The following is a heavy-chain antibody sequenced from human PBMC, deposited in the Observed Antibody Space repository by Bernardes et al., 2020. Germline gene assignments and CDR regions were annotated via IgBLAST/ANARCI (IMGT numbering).Heavy chain of an antibody. CDR1: GFTFSGSA. CDR3: TRKKEQWLVREGYYGMDV. CDR2: IRSKANSYAT. D-gene: IGHD6-19*01. J-gene: IGHJ6*02. V-gene: IGHV3-73*01. Sequence: GGSLRLTCAASGFTFSGSAVHWVRRASGKGLEWVGRIRSKANSYATAYAASVKGRFTISRDDSKNTAYLQMNSLKTEDTAVYYCTRKKEQWLVREGYYGMDVWGQGTTVTVSS.